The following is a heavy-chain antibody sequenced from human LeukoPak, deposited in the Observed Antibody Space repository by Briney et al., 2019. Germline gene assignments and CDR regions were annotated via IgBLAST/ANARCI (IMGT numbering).Heavy chain of an antibody. CDR3: ARHGYYGSGSYGNWFDP. J-gene: IGHJ5*02. Sequence: SETLSLTCTVSGGSISSYYWSWIRQPPGKGLKWIGYIYYSGSTNYNPSLKSRVIISVDTSKNQFSLKLSSVTAADTAVYYCARHGYYGSGSYGNWFDPWGQGTLVTVSS. V-gene: IGHV4-59*08. CDR1: GGSISSYY. CDR2: IYYSGST. D-gene: IGHD3-10*01.